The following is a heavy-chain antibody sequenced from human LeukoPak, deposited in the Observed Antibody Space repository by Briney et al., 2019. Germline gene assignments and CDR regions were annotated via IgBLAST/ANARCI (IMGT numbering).Heavy chain of an antibody. Sequence: PGRSLRLSCAASGFTFSSYGMHWVRQAPGKGLEGVAVIWYDGSNKYYADSVKGRFTISRDNSKNTLYLQMNSLRAEDTAVYYCAKDPSYYDSSGLYYFDYWGQGTLVTASS. D-gene: IGHD3-22*01. V-gene: IGHV3-33*06. CDR2: IWYDGSNK. CDR1: GFTFSSYG. J-gene: IGHJ4*02. CDR3: AKDPSYYDSSGLYYFDY.